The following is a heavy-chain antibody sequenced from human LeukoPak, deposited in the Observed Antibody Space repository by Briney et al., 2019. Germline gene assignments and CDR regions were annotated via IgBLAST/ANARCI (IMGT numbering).Heavy chain of an antibody. Sequence: PSETLSLTCTVSGGSISSSSYYWGWLRQPPGKGLEWIGCIYYSGSTYYNPSLKSRVTISVDTSKNQFSLKLSAVTAADTAVYYCARGLDSSGYYDYWGQGTLVTFSS. CDR2: IYYSGST. J-gene: IGHJ4*02. CDR1: GGSISSSSYY. V-gene: IGHV4-39*07. CDR3: ARGLDSSGYYDY. D-gene: IGHD3-22*01.